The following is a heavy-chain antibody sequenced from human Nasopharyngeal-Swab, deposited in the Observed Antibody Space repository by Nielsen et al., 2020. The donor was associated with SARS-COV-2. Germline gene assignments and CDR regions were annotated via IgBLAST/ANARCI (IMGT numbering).Heavy chain of an antibody. J-gene: IGHJ4*02. Sequence: VGSLRLSCAASRFSSSTHAMSWVRQAPGKGLEWVSAISGSGGDTYYADSVKGRFTIPKDNSKNTLYLRMYSLRAEDTAVYYCAKDGSSSPTYWGQGTLVTVSS. CDR3: AKDGSSSPTY. D-gene: IGHD6-13*01. V-gene: IGHV3-23*01. CDR2: ISGSGGDT. CDR1: RFSSSTHA.